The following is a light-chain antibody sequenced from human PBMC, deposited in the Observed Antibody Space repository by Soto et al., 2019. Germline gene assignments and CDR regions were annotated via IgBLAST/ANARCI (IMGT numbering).Light chain of an antibody. Sequence: QSALTQPASVSGSPGQSITIPCTGTSSDVGSYDLVSWYQQHPGKAPQLMIYEGSKRPSGVSNRFSGSKSGNTASLTISGLQAEDEADYYCCSYAGGSTFYVFGSGTKLPVL. CDR2: EGS. J-gene: IGLJ1*01. CDR1: SSDVGSYDL. CDR3: CSYAGGSTFYV. V-gene: IGLV2-23*03.